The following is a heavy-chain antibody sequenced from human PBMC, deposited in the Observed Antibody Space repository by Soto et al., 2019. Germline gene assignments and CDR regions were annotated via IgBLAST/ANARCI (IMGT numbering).Heavy chain of an antibody. J-gene: IGHJ4*02. CDR1: GGSISSYY. V-gene: IGHV4-59*01. CDR3: ARGGRRFGELHTN. D-gene: IGHD3-10*01. CDR2: IYYSGST. Sequence: SETLSLTCTVSGGSISSYYWSRIRQPPGKGLEWIGYIYYSGSTNYNPSLKSRVTISVDTSKNQFSLKLSSVTAADTAVYYCARGGRRFGELHTNWGQGTLVTVSS.